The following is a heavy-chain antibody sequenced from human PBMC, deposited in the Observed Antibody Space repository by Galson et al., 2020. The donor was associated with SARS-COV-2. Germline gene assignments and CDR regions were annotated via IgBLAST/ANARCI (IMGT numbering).Heavy chain of an antibody. CDR2: IYYSGST. J-gene: IGHJ4*02. CDR3: ARHVGNRQWLVRGGYFDY. V-gene: IGHV4-39*01. D-gene: IGHD6-19*01. Sequence: ASETLSLTCTVSGGSISSSSYYWGWIRQPPGKGLEWIGSIYYSGSTYYNPSLKSRVTISVDTSKNQFSLKLSSVTAADSAVYYCARHVGNRQWLVRGGYFDYWGQGTLVTVSS. CDR1: GGSISSSSYY.